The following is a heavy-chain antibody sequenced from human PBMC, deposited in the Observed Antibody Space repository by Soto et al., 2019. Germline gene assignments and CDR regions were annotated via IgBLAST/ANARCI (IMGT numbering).Heavy chain of an antibody. D-gene: IGHD2-15*01. J-gene: IGHJ4*02. V-gene: IGHV3-33*01. CDR3: AREYSLAVVLPGY. Sequence: QVQLVESGGGVVQPGRSLRLSCAASGFTFSSYVMYWVRQAPGKGLEWVAEIWYDGNNKYYADSVKGRFTISRDNSKNTVFLQMDSLRVEDTALYYCAREYSLAVVLPGYWGQGTLVTVSS. CDR2: IWYDGNNK. CDR1: GFTFSSYV.